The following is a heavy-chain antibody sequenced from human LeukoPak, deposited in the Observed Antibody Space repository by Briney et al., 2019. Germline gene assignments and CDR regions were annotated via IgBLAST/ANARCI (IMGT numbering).Heavy chain of an antibody. CDR3: ARKVPNDSSGYYYRGQFDP. CDR1: GYTLTSYY. CDR2: ISPSGGST. J-gene: IGHJ5*02. Sequence: ASVKVSCKASGYTLTSYYMHWVRQAPGQGLEWMAIISPSGGSTFYAQKFQGRVTITADKSTSTAYMELSSLRSEDTAVYYCARKVPNDSSGYYYRGQFDPWGQGTLVTVSS. V-gene: IGHV1-46*01. D-gene: IGHD3-22*01.